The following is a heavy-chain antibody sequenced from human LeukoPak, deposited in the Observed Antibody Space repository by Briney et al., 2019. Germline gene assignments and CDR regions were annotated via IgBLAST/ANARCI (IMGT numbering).Heavy chain of an antibody. V-gene: IGHV1-69*05. CDR2: IIPIFGTA. D-gene: IGHD2-2*01. J-gene: IGHJ3*02. CDR3: ARVGGRYCSSTSCYRSAFDI. Sequence: GASVKVSCKASGGTFSSYAISWVRQAPGQGLEWMGGIIPIFGTANYAQKFQGRVTITTDESTSTAYMELSSLRSEDTAVYYCARVGGRYCSSTSCYRSAFDIWGQGTMVTVSS. CDR1: GGTFSSYA.